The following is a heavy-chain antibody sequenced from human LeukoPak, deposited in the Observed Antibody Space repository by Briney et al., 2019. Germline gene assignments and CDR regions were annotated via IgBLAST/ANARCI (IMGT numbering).Heavy chain of an antibody. Sequence: PSETLSLTCTVSGDSIISYYWSWIRQPPGKGLEWIGNVYYSGSTNYNPSLKSRVTISVDTSKNQFSLKLSSVTAADTAVYYCAREATAVVAPMVLWGQGSLVTVSS. V-gene: IGHV4-59*12. CDR2: VYYSGST. CDR3: AREATAVVAPMVL. D-gene: IGHD4-23*01. J-gene: IGHJ4*02. CDR1: GDSIISYY.